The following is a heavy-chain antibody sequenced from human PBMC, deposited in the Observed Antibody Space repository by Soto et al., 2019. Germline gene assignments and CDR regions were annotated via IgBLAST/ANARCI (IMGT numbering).Heavy chain of an antibody. J-gene: IGHJ5*02. Sequence: QVQLVQSGAEVKKPGSSVKVSCKASGGTFRTYSITWVRQAPGQGLEWTGKIIPILDMANYAQKFQGRVTITADKSTSIAYMELNSLRSEDTAVYYCARGPVVVVPDDMFTRHNWFDPWGQGTRVTVSS. CDR3: ARGPVVVVPDDMFTRHNWFDP. V-gene: IGHV1-69*02. CDR1: GGTFRTYS. D-gene: IGHD2-2*01. CDR2: IIPILDMA.